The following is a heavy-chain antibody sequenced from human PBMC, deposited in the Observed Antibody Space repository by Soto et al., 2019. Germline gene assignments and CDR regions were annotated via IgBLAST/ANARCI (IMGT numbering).Heavy chain of an antibody. CDR1: GGSISSGDYY. D-gene: IGHD3-10*01. Sequence: SETLSLSCTVSGGSISSGDYYWSWIRQPPGKGLEWIGYIYYSGSTYYNPSLKSRVTISVDTSKNQFSLKLSSVTAADTAVYYCARCITMVRGVIIPPDGMDVWGQGTTVTVSS. V-gene: IGHV4-30-4*01. CDR3: ARCITMVRGVIIPPDGMDV. J-gene: IGHJ6*02. CDR2: IYYSGST.